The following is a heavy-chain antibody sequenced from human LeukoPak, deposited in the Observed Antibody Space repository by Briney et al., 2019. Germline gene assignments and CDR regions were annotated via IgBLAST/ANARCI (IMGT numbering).Heavy chain of an antibody. V-gene: IGHV1-69*05. CDR1: GGTFSSYA. Sequence: SVKVSCKASGGTFSSYAISWVRQAPGQGLEWMGGIIPIFGTANYAQKFQGRVTITTDESTSTAYMELSSLRSEDTAVYYWARAYYSNDYYYYYMDVWGKGTTVTVSS. J-gene: IGHJ6*03. D-gene: IGHD4-11*01. CDR2: IIPIFGTA. CDR3: ARAYYSNDYYYYYMDV.